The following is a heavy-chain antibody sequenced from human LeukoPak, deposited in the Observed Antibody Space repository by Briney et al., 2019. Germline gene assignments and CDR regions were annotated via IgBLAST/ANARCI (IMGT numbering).Heavy chain of an antibody. CDR3: PRLVGGSPDY. Sequence: SQTLSLTSALSGDSVSVKSAACNWIRQSPSRGLEWLGRTYYRSKWHSDYAVSVKSRITINQDTSKNQFSLQLKSVTPEVTRVYYGPRLVGGSPDYWGQGSLVTVSS. D-gene: IGHD2-15*01. V-gene: IGHV6-1*01. CDR2: TYYRSKWHS. J-gene: IGHJ4*02. CDR1: GDSVSVKSAA.